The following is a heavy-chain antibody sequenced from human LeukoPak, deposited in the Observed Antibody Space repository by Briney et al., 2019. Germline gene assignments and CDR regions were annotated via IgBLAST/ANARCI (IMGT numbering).Heavy chain of an antibody. V-gene: IGHV1-8*03. J-gene: IGHJ5*02. Sequence: ASVKVSCKASGYTFTSYDINWVRQATGQGLEWMGWMNPNSGNTGYAQKFQGRVTITRNTSISTAYMELSSLRSEDTAVYYCARREAQFWFDPWGQGTLVTVSS. CDR3: ARREAQFWFDP. D-gene: IGHD5-24*01. CDR1: GYTFTSYD. CDR2: MNPNSGNT.